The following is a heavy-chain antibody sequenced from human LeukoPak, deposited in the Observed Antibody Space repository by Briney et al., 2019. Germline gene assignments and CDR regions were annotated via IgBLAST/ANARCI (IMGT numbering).Heavy chain of an antibody. V-gene: IGHV4-39*01. D-gene: IGHD1-26*01. J-gene: IGHJ4*02. Sequence: SETLSLTXTVSGGSISSSSYYWGWISQPPGKGLEWIGSIYYSGSTYYNPSLKSRVTISVDTSKNQFSLKLSSVTAADTAVYYCARRRGATVDYWGQGTLVTVSS. CDR1: GGSISSSSYY. CDR2: IYYSGST. CDR3: ARRRGATVDY.